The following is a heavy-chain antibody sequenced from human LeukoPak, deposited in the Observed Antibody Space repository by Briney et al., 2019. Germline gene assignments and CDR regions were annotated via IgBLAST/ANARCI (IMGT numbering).Heavy chain of an antibody. CDR2: ISSSSSHI. CDR3: VRSLRSADF. J-gene: IGHJ4*02. V-gene: IGHV3-21*01. CDR1: GFTLSSYS. Sequence: NPGGSLRLSCAVSGFTLSSYSMNWVRQAPGKGLEWVSSISSSSSHIYYADSVKGRFTISRDNAKNTLFLQMDSLRPEDTAVYYCVRSLRSADFWGQGTLVTVSS.